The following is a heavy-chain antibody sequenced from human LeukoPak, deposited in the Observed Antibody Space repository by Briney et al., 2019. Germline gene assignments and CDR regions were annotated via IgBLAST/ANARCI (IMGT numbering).Heavy chain of an antibody. D-gene: IGHD2-21*02. Sequence: GGSLRLSCAASGFTFSSYAMNWVRQAPGKGLEWVSAISGSGGSTYYADSVKGRFTISRDNSKNTLYLQMNSLRAEDTAVYYCAKDLVPCGGDCYSGDAFDIWGRGTMVTVSS. J-gene: IGHJ3*02. CDR3: AKDLVPCGGDCYSGDAFDI. V-gene: IGHV3-23*01. CDR1: GFTFSSYA. CDR2: ISGSGGST.